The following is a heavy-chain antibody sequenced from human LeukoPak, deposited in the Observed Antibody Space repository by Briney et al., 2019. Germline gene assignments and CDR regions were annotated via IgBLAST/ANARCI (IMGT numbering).Heavy chain of an antibody. V-gene: IGHV4-59*01. D-gene: IGHD6-19*01. J-gene: IGHJ2*01. Sequence: SETLSLTCTVSGGSISSYYWSWIRQPPGKGLEWIGYIYYSGSTNYNPSLKSRVTISVDTSKNQFSLKLSSVTAADTAVYYWAIVGVVGSGWVPSWYFELWGRGALVTVSS. CDR1: GGSISSYY. CDR2: IYYSGST. CDR3: AIVGVVGSGWVPSWYFEL.